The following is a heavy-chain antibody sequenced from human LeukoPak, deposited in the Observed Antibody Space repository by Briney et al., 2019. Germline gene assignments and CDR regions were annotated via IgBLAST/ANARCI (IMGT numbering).Heavy chain of an antibody. CDR2: ISSSSSYI. V-gene: IGHV3-21*01. D-gene: IGHD2-2*01. CDR1: GFTFSSYS. Sequence: GGSLRLSCAASGFTFSSYSMNWVRQAPGKGLEWVSSISSSSSYIYYADSVKGRSTISRDNAKNSLYLQMNSLRAEDTAVYYCARGLGMPAYYFDYWGQGTLVTVSS. J-gene: IGHJ4*02. CDR3: ARGLGMPAYYFDY.